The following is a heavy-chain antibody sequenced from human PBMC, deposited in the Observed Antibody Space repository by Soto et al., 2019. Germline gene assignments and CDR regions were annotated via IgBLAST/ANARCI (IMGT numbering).Heavy chain of an antibody. CDR1: GFTVSSNY. CDR2: IYSSGST. CDR3: AKLGYSYGYLVY. D-gene: IGHD5-18*01. V-gene: IGHV3-53*01. J-gene: IGHJ4*02. Sequence: GGSLRLSCAVSGFTVSSNYMSWVRQAPGKGLEWVSVIYSSGSTYYADSVKGRFTISRDNSKNTLYLQMNSLRAEDTAVYYCAKLGYSYGYLVYWGQGTLVTVS.